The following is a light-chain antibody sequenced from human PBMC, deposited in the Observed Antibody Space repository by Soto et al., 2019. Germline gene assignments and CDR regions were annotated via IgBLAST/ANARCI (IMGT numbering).Light chain of an antibody. CDR2: AAS. J-gene: IGKJ3*01. Sequence: DIQLTQSPSFLSASVGDRVTITCRASQGISSYLAWYQQKPGKAPKLLIYAASTLQSGVPSRFSGSGSGTEFPLTISSLQPEDFATYYCQQLNSSPFTFGPGTKVDIK. V-gene: IGKV1-9*01. CDR1: QGISSY. CDR3: QQLNSSPFT.